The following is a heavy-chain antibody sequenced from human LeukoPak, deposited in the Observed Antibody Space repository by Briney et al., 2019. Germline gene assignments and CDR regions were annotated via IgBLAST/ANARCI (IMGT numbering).Heavy chain of an antibody. CDR1: GFTFSSYT. J-gene: IGHJ4*02. CDR3: ATDRPVRRYFDWSGLFDS. Sequence: GGSLRLSCAASGFTFSSYTMNWVRQTPGKGLEWVAAISSSAGSTYYADNVKGRFTISRDNSKNTVDLQMDSLRAEDTAVYYCATDRPVRRYFDWSGLFDSWGQGTLVAVSS. CDR2: ISSSAGST. V-gene: IGHV3-23*01. D-gene: IGHD3-9*01.